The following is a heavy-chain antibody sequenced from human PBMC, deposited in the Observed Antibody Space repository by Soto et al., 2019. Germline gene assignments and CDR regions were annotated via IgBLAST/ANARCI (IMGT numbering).Heavy chain of an antibody. CDR2: IDHSGST. CDR3: ARRGIAARLYNWFAP. V-gene: IGHV4-34*01. J-gene: IGHJ5*02. Sequence: PSETLSLTCAVYGGAFSGYYWSWIRQPPGKGLEWIGEIDHSGSTNYNPSLKSRVTISVDTSKNQFSLKLSSVTAADTAVYYCARRGIAARLYNWFAPWGQGTLVTVSS. CDR1: GGAFSGYY. D-gene: IGHD6-6*01.